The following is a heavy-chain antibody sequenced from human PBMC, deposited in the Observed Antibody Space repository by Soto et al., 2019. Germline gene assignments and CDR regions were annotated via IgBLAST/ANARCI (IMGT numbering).Heavy chain of an antibody. CDR3: ASRNGYSYSYYYYYGMDV. V-gene: IGHV4-39*01. CDR2: IYYSGST. D-gene: IGHD5-18*01. CDR1: GGCISSSSYY. J-gene: IGHJ6*02. Sequence: LSVTCTVSGGCISSSSYYWGWIRQPPEKGLEWIGSIYYSGSTYYNPSLKSRVTISVDTSKNQFSLKLSSVTAADTAVYYCASRNGYSYSYYYYYGMDVWGQGTTVTVSS.